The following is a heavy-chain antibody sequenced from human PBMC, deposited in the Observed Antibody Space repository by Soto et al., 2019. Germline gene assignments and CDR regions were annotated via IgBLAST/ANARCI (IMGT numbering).Heavy chain of an antibody. D-gene: IGHD3-22*01. J-gene: IGHJ5*02. CDR2: MYDSGTT. V-gene: IGHV4-39*07. Sequence: SEPLSLTCTVSGGSISSTTYSWGWIRQPPGRGLEWIGSMYDSGTTYSNPSHQSRVTITVNTFNNQFSLKLTSVTADDTDVYYCAKGFITMIVEGNGFDPWGQGTLVTVSS. CDR1: GGSISSTTYS. CDR3: AKGFITMIVEGNGFDP.